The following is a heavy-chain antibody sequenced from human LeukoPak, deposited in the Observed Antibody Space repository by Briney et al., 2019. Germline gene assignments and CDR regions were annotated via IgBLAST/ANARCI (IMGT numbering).Heavy chain of an antibody. CDR3: AKALEAVAGSYYFDY. CDR2: ISWNSGSI. J-gene: IGHJ4*02. Sequence: PGGSLRLSCAASGFTFDDYAMHWVRQAPGKGLEWVSGISWNSGSIGYADSVKGRFTISRDNAKNSLYLQMNSLRAEDTALYYCAKALEAVAGSYYFDYWGQGTLVTVSS. V-gene: IGHV3-9*01. CDR1: GFTFDDYA. D-gene: IGHD6-19*01.